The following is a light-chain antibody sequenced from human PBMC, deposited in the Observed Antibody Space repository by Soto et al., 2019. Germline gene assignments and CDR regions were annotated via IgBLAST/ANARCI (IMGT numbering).Light chain of an antibody. CDR1: QSVSSS. CDR3: QQRSNWPLT. Sequence: DIVLTQSPATLSLSPGERATLSCRASQSVSSSLAWYQQKPGHTPRLLIYDASNRATGIPARFNGSGSGTDFTLTVSSLEPEDFAVYYCQQRSNWPLTFGGGTKVEIK. V-gene: IGKV3-11*01. J-gene: IGKJ4*01. CDR2: DAS.